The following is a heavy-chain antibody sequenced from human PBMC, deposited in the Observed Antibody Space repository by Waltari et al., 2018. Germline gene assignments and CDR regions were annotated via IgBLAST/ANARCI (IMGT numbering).Heavy chain of an antibody. CDR3: ARDRDESEPYCGSDCYWDH. V-gene: IGHV3-23*01. J-gene: IGHJ4*02. CDR2: LRAGDDST. Sequence: EVQLLESGGGLGQPGGSLRLSCAASGFTFSRYDMTWVRQAPGKGLEWVSALRAGDDSTYYAESVKGRFTISRDNAKNTLYLQMNSLRAEDTAVYYCARDRDESEPYCGSDCYWDHWGQGTLVTV. D-gene: IGHD2-21*01. CDR1: GFTFSRYD.